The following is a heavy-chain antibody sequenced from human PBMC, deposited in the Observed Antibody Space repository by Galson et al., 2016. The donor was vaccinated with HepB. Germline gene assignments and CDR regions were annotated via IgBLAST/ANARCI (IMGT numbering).Heavy chain of an antibody. V-gene: IGHV5-51*01. CDR1: GDIFRSHW. J-gene: IGHJ5*02. CDR3: ASQRFSGSYGWFDP. Sequence: QSGAEVKKPGESLKISCLGSGDIFRSHWIAWVRQKPGKGLEWMGLIYPGDSDTKYSPSFQGRVTISADKSHSTAYLQWSSLKASDTATYYCASQRFSGSYGWFDPWGQGTQVTVSS. CDR2: IYPGDSDT. D-gene: IGHD1-26*01.